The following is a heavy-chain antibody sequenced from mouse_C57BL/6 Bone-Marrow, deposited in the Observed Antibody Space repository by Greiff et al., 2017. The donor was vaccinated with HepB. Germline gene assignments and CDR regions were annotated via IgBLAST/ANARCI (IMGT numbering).Heavy chain of an antibody. D-gene: IGHD2-4*01. J-gene: IGHJ4*01. CDR1: GYAFSSSW. Sequence: QVQLQQSGPELVKPGASVKISCKASGYAFSSSWMNWVKQRPGKGLEWIGRIYPGDGDTNYNGKFKGKATLTAEKSSSTAYMQLSSLTSEDSAVYFCARDDYDYAMDYWGQGTSVTVSS. V-gene: IGHV1-82*01. CDR3: ARDDYDYAMDY. CDR2: IYPGDGDT.